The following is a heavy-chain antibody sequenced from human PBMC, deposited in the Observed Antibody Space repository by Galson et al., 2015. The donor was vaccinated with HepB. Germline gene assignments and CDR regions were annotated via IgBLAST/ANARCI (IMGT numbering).Heavy chain of an antibody. CDR2: TKNRDYSYST. CDR1: GLSFSDEY. Sequence: SLRLSCATSGLSFSDEYIDWVRQPPGKGLEWVGRTKNRDYSYSTEFAASVRGRFGISRDESKNSVYLQMDSLKTEDTAVYYCTREGYNSGPDLENWGQGTLVTVSS. J-gene: IGHJ4*02. D-gene: IGHD1-1*01. V-gene: IGHV3-72*01. CDR3: TREGYNSGPDLEN.